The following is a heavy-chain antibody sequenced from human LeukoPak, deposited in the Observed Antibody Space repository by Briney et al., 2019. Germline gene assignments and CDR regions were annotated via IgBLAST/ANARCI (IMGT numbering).Heavy chain of an antibody. V-gene: IGHV3-20*04. CDR2: INWNGGST. CDR3: ARRYSSGWCGYYYYYYMDV. J-gene: IGHJ6*03. D-gene: IGHD6-19*01. CDR1: GFTFDDYG. Sequence: RPGGSVRLSCAASGFTFDDYGMSWVRQAPGKGLEWVSGINWNGGSTGYADSVKGRFTISRDNAKNSLYLQMNSLRAEDTALYYCARRYSSGWCGYYYYYYMDVWGKGTTVTVSS.